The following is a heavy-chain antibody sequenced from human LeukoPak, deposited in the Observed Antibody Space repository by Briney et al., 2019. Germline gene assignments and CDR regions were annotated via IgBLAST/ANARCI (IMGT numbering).Heavy chain of an antibody. CDR3: APELAYCGGDCYSG. J-gene: IGHJ4*02. CDR1: GGTFSSYA. CDR2: IIPILGIA. D-gene: IGHD2-21*01. Sequence: ASVKVSCKASGGTFSSYAISWVRQAPGQGLEWMGRIIPILGIANYAQKFQGRVTITADKSTSTAYMELSSLRSEDTAVYYCAPELAYCGGDCYSGWGQGTLVTVSS. V-gene: IGHV1-69*04.